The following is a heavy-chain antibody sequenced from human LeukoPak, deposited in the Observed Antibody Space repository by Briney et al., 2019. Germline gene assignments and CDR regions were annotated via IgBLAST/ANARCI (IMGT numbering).Heavy chain of an antibody. J-gene: IGHJ3*02. V-gene: IGHV4-59*01. CDR2: IYYSGST. D-gene: IGHD2-2*01. Sequence: PSETLSLTCTVSGGSISSYYWRWIRQPPGKGLEGIGYIYYSGSTNYNPSLKGRVTISVDTSKNQFSLKLSSVTAADTAVYYCARPYCSSTSCYGAFDIWGQGTMVTVSS. CDR1: GGSISSYY. CDR3: ARPYCSSTSCYGAFDI.